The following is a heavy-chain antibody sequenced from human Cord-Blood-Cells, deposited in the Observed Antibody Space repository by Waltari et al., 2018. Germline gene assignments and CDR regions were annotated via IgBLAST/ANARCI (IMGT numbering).Heavy chain of an antibody. Sequence: QVQLVQSGAEVKKPGASVKASGKVSGYNPTELTIPWVRQATGNGLEWMGGFDPEDGETIYAQKFQGRVTMTEDTSTDTAYMELSSLRSEDTAVYYCATGLVRYCGGDCYSAFDIWGQGTMVTVSS. CDR2: FDPEDGET. CDR3: ATGLVRYCGGDCYSAFDI. J-gene: IGHJ3*02. V-gene: IGHV1-24*01. CDR1: GYNPTELT. D-gene: IGHD2-21*02.